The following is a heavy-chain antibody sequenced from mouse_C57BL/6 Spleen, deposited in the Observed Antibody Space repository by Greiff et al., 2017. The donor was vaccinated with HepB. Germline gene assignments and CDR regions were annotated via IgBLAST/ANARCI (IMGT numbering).Heavy chain of an antibody. V-gene: IGHV14-2*01. CDR3: ARGYYGSSYEGY. D-gene: IGHD1-1*01. CDR1: GFNFKDYY. J-gene: IGHJ2*01. CDR2: IDPEDGET. Sequence: VQLQQSGAELVKPGASVKLSCTASGFNFKDYYMHWVKQRTEQGLEWIGRIDPEDGETKYATKFQGKATITADTSSNTAYLQLSSLTSEDTAVYYCARGYYGSSYEGYWGQGTTLTVSS.